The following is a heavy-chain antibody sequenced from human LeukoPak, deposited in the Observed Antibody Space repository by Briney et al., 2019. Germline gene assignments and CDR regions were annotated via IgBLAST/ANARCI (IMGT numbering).Heavy chain of an antibody. Sequence: GGSLRLSCAASGFTFSSYGMHWVRQAPGKGLEWVAVIWYDGSNKYYADSVKGRFTISRDNSKNTLCLQMNSLRAEDTAVYYCARDGEIWFGELLFGFDPWGQGTLVTVSS. D-gene: IGHD3-10*01. CDR1: GFTFSSYG. J-gene: IGHJ5*02. V-gene: IGHV3-33*01. CDR2: IWYDGSNK. CDR3: ARDGEIWFGELLFGFDP.